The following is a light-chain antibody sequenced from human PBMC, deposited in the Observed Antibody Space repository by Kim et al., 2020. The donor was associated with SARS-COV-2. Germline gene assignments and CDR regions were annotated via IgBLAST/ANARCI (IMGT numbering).Light chain of an antibody. CDR3: AAWDDSLSGPV. CDR2: RNN. CDR1: SSNIGSNY. V-gene: IGLV1-47*01. J-gene: IGLJ3*02. Sequence: GQRVTISCSGSSSNIGSNYVYWYQQLPGTAPTLLIYRNNQRPSGVPDRFSCSKSGTSASLAISGLRSEDEADYYCAAWDDSLSGPVLGGGTKLTVL.